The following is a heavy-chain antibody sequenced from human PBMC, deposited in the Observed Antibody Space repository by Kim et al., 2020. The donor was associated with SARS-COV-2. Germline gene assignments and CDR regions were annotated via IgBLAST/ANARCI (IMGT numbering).Heavy chain of an antibody. CDR1: EFTFSYYW. CDR3: AREIVRRDKSYFDY. J-gene: IGHJ4*02. V-gene: IGHV3-7*01. Sequence: GGSLRLSCAASEFTFSYYWMTWVRQAPGKGLEWVANIKPDSGEKNYVGSVRGRFTISRDNAKSSMYLQMHSLRAEDSAFYYCAREIVRRDKSYFDYWGQGTLVTVSS. D-gene: IGHD3-22*01. CDR2: IKPDSGEK.